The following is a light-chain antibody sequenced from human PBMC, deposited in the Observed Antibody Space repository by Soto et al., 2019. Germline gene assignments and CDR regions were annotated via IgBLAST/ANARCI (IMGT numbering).Light chain of an antibody. CDR1: QRVSSSSNNKNY. CDR2: WAY. V-gene: IGKV4-1*01. J-gene: IGKJ5*01. CDR3: QQYYTTPAIT. Sequence: DIVLTQSPYSLGVSLRDGDTIECKSTQRVSSSSNNKNYLAWYQQKPGQPPKLIIYWAYTRESGVPDRFSGSGSGTDFTLTIGSLQAEDVAVYYCQQYYTTPAITFGQGTRLEIK.